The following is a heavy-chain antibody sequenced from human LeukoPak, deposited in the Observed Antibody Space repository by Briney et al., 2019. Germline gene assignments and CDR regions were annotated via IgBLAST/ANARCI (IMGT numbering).Heavy chain of an antibody. Sequence: SVKVSCKASGGTFSSYAISWVRQAPGQGLEWMGRIIPIFGTANYAQKFQGRVTITTDESTSTAYMELSSLRSEDTAVYYCARARPXEDYQLXYFDYWGXGTLVTASS. J-gene: IGHJ4*02. D-gene: IGHD4-11*01. CDR2: IIPIFGTA. CDR3: ARARPXEDYQLXYFDY. V-gene: IGHV1-69*05. CDR1: GGTFSSYA.